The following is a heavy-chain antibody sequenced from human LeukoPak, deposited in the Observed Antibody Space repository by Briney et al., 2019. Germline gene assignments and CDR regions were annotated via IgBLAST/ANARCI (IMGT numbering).Heavy chain of an antibody. Sequence: PGGSLRLSCAASGFTFSSYSMNWVRQAPGKGLEWVSYISSDSRTIYYADSVKGRFTISRDNAKNSLYLQMKSLRDEDTAVYYGARYGSGTSYITNYFDYWGQGTLVTVSS. CDR2: ISSDSRTI. CDR1: GFTFSSYS. D-gene: IGHD3-10*01. V-gene: IGHV3-48*02. CDR3: ARYGSGTSYITNYFDY. J-gene: IGHJ4*02.